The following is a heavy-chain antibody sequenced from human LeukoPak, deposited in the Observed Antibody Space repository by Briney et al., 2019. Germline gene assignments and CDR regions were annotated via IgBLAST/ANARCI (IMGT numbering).Heavy chain of an antibody. Sequence: PGGSLRLSCAASGFTFSSYGTHWVRQAPGKGLEWVAVISYDGSNKYYADSVKGRFTISRDNSKNTLYLQMNSLRAEDTAVYYCAKDRALYGSGSYLGYWGQGTLVTVSS. CDR2: ISYDGSNK. J-gene: IGHJ4*02. CDR3: AKDRALYGSGSYLGY. V-gene: IGHV3-30*18. D-gene: IGHD3-10*01. CDR1: GFTFSSYG.